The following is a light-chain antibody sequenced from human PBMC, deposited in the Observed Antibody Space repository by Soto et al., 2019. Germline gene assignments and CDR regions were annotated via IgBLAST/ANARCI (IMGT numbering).Light chain of an antibody. CDR1: QGIGTW. Sequence: DIQLTQSPSSLSASVGDTVSLTCRASQGIGTWLAWYQHKPGKGPKLLIYDASRLQSGVPSRFSGSGYGADSDLTISILQSEDSAFYSYHRDHSFLRFAFGQGTSLEI. CDR2: DAS. J-gene: IGKJ5*01. CDR3: HRDHSFLRFA. V-gene: IGKV1-12*01.